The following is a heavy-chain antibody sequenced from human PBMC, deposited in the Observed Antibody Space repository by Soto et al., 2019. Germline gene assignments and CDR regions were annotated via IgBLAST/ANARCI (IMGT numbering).Heavy chain of an antibody. J-gene: IGHJ4*02. CDR3: ARSEIQGPIDY. V-gene: IGHV4-28*01. CDR2: IYYSGTT. Sequence: SETLSITYAVSGYSISGSNWWGWIRQPPGKGLEWIGYIYYSGTTYYNPSLKSRVTMSVDTSKNQFSLKLTSVTAVDTAVYYCARSEIQGPIDYWGQGTLVT. CDR1: GYSISGSNW.